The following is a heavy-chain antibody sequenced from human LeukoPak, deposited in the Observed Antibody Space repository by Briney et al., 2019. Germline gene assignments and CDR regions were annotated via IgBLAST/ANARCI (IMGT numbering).Heavy chain of an antibody. CDR3: AKDLWVSAAADPKPPYDAFDI. V-gene: IGHV1-46*01. Sequence: ASVKVSCKASGYTFTSYYMHWVRQAPGQGLEWMGIINPSGGSTSYAQKFQGRVTMTRDMSTSTVYMELSSLRAEDTAVYYCAKDLWVSAAADPKPPYDAFDIWGQGTMVTVSS. J-gene: IGHJ3*02. CDR2: INPSGGST. D-gene: IGHD6-13*01. CDR1: GYTFTSYY.